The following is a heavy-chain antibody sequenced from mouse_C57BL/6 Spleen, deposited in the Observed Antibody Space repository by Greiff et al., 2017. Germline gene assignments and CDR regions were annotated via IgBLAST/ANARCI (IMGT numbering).Heavy chain of an antibody. Sequence: LVESGAELARPGASVKLSCKASGYTFTSYGISWVKQRTGQGLEWIGEIYPRSGNTYYNEKFKGKATLTADKSSSTAYMELRSLTSEDSAVYFCAREDDYDDYWGQGTTLTVSS. CDR3: AREDDYDDY. CDR1: GYTFTSYG. V-gene: IGHV1-81*01. J-gene: IGHJ2*01. CDR2: IYPRSGNT. D-gene: IGHD2-4*01.